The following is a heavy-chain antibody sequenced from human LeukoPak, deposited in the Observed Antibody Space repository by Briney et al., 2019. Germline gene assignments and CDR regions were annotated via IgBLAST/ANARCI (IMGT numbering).Heavy chain of an antibody. CDR3: ARGRDWLRWFDP. V-gene: IGHV1-8*03. J-gene: IGHJ5*02. D-gene: IGHD3/OR15-3a*01. CDR2: MNPNSGNT. Sequence: ASVKVSCKASGYTFTSYDINWVRQATGQGLEWLGWMNPNSGNTGYAQKFQGRVTITRNTPISTAYMELSSLTSEDTAVYYCARGRDWLRWFDPWGQGTLVTVSS. CDR1: GYTFTSYD.